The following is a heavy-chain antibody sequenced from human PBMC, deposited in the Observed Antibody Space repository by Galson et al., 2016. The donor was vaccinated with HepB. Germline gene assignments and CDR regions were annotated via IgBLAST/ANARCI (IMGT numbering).Heavy chain of an antibody. J-gene: IGHJ4*02. D-gene: IGHD6-13*01. Sequence: ETLSLTCAVSNGSIIGSNWWNWVRQPPGKGLGWIGEIYHSGSTNYNPSLTSRVTISIDKSRNQFSLRLTSVTAADTAVYYCAALVSSWSQLDYWGQGMLVTVSS. CDR1: NGSIIGSNW. V-gene: IGHV4-4*02. CDR2: IYHSGST. CDR3: AALVSSWSQLDY.